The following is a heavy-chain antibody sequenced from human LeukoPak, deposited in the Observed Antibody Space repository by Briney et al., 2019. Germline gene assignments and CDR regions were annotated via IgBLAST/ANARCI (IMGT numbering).Heavy chain of an antibody. CDR2: IWYDGSNK. CDR1: GFTFSSYG. CDR3: AKAEAAAGPIDY. J-gene: IGHJ4*02. Sequence: GRSLRLSCAASGFTFSSYGMHWVRQAPGKGLEWVAVIWYDGSNKYYADSVKGRFTISRDNSKNTLYLQMNSLRAEDTAVYYCAKAEAAAGPIDYWAREPWSPSPQ. V-gene: IGHV3-33*06. D-gene: IGHD6-13*01.